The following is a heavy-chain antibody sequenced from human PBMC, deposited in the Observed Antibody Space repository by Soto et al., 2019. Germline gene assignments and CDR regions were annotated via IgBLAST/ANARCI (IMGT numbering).Heavy chain of an antibody. CDR3: VKDLIGYCGGSTCNIFQS. Sequence: PGGSLRLSCAASGFIFNSYDMHWVRQAPGKGLEWMAFLSHDGSKRFYADSVKGRITISRDNFNNTLLLQMHSLRPEDTGVYYYVKDLIGYCGGSTCNIFQSWGQGARVTVSS. V-gene: IGHV3-30*18. D-gene: IGHD2-15*01. J-gene: IGHJ4*02. CDR2: LSHDGSKR. CDR1: GFIFNSYD.